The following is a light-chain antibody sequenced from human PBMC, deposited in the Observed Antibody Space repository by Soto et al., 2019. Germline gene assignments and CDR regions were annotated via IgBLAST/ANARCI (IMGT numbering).Light chain of an antibody. CDR1: SSDVGGYNY. J-gene: IGLJ1*01. CDR3: RSYTSSSTLV. V-gene: IGLV2-14*01. Sequence: QSVLTLPASVSGSPGQSITISCNGTSSDVGGYNYVSWYQQHPGKAPKLMIYEVSNRPSGVSNRFSGSKSGNTASLTISGLQAEDEADYYCRSYTSSSTLVFGTGTKVTVL. CDR2: EVS.